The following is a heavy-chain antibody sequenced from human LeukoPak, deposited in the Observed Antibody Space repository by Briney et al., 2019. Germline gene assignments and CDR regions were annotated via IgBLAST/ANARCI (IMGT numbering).Heavy chain of an antibody. J-gene: IGHJ5*02. CDR2: INHSGST. V-gene: IGHV4-34*01. Sequence: SETLSLTCAAYGGSFSGYYWSWIRQPPGKGLEWIGEINHSGSTNYNPSLKSRVTIPVDTSKNQFSLKLSSVTAADTAVYYCARGNCSSTSCYKADWFDPWGQGTLVTVSS. CDR1: GGSFSGYY. D-gene: IGHD2-2*02. CDR3: ARGNCSSTSCYKADWFDP.